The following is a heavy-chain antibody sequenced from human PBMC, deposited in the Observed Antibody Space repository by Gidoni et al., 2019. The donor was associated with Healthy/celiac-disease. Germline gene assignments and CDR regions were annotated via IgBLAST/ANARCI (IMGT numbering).Heavy chain of an antibody. V-gene: IGHV1-69*01. CDR1: GGTFSSYA. J-gene: IGHJ6*02. Sequence: QVQLVQSGAAVTKPGSSVKVSCKASGGTFSSYAISWVRQAPGQGLEWMGVIIPSFGTANYAQKFQGRVTITADESTSTAYMELSSLRSEDTAVYYCASNRLYCSGGSCFSRCDVWGQGTTVTVSS. CDR2: IIPSFGTA. CDR3: ASNRLYCSGGSCFSRCDV. D-gene: IGHD2-15*01.